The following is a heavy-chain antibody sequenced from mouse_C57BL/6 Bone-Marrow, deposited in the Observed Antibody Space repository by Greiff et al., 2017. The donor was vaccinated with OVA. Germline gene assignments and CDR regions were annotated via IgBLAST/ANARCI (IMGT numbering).Heavy chain of an antibody. D-gene: IGHD1-1*01. CDR2: FHPYNDDT. Sequence: LVESGAELVKPGASVKMSCKASGYTFTTYPIEWMKQNHGKSLEWIGNFHPYNDDTKYNEKFKGKATLTVEKSSSTVYLELSRLTSDDSAVYYCARMNYGTPYAMDYWGQGTSVTVSS. V-gene: IGHV1-47*01. CDR1: GYTFTTYP. J-gene: IGHJ4*01. CDR3: ARMNYGTPYAMDY.